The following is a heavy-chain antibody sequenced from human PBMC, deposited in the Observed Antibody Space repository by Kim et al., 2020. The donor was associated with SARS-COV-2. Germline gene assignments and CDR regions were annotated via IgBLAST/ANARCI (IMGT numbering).Heavy chain of an antibody. D-gene: IGHD1-26*01. CDR1: GGSISSSSYY. J-gene: IGHJ4*02. V-gene: IGHV4-39*01. CDR3: ARQRRVGPYYFDY. CDR2: IYYSGST. Sequence: SETLSLTCTVSGGSISSSSYYWGWIRQPPGKGLEWIGSIYYSGSTYYNPSLKSRVTISVDTSKNQFSLKLSSVTAADTAVYYCARQRRVGPYYFDYWGQGTLVTVSS.